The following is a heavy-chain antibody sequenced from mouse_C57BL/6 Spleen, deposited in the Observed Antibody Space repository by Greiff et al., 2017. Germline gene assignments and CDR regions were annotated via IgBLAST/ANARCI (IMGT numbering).Heavy chain of an antibody. V-gene: IGHV1-80*01. CDR2: IYPGDGDT. Sequence: QVQLKESGAELVKPGASVKISCKASGYAFSSYWMNWVKQRPGKGLEWIGQIYPGDGDTNYNGKFKGKATLTADKSSSTAYMQLSSLTSEDSAVYFCARWAITTVVATGFDYWGQGTTLTVS. CDR1: GYAFSSYW. D-gene: IGHD1-1*01. J-gene: IGHJ2*01. CDR3: ARWAITTVVATGFDY.